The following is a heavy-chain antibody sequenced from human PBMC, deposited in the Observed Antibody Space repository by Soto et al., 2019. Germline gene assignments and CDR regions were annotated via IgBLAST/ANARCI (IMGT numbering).Heavy chain of an antibody. Sequence: QVHLVQSGAEVKKPGASVKVSCKGSGYTFTSYGITWVRQAPGQGLEWTGWISAHNGNTNYAQKLQGRVTVPRDTSTSTAYMELRSLRTDDTAVYYCARGRYGDYWGQGALVTVSS. V-gene: IGHV1-18*01. CDR1: GYTFTSYG. CDR3: ARGRYGDY. J-gene: IGHJ4*02. D-gene: IGHD1-1*01. CDR2: ISAHNGNT.